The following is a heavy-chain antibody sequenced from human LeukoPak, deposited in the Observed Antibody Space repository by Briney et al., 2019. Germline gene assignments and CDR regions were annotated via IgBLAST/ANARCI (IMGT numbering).Heavy chain of an antibody. V-gene: IGHV4-39*02. D-gene: IGHD3-22*01. CDR1: GGSLSSYY. CDR2: IYYSGST. CDR3: ARDPYDSSGYYYAAGKPLDY. J-gene: IGHJ4*02. Sequence: PSETLSLTCTVSGGSLSSYYWGWIRQPPGKGLEWIGSIYYSGSTYYNPSLKSRVTISVDTSKKQFSLKLSSVTAADTAVYYCARDPYDSSGYYYAAGKPLDYWGQGTLVTVSS.